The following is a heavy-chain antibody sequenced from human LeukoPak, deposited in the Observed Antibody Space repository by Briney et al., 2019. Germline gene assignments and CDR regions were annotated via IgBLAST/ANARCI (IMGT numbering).Heavy chain of an antibody. J-gene: IGHJ5*02. D-gene: IGHD1-26*01. CDR1: GASISSNNW. CDR2: IYHSGST. V-gene: IGHV4-4*02. CDR3: AREPLRAESRWFDP. Sequence: SETLSLTCAVSGASISSNNWWSWVRQPPGKGLEWIGEIYHSGSTNYTPSLKSRVTISIDKSKNQFSLKLSSVTAADTAVYYCAREPLRAESRWFDPWGQGILVTVSS.